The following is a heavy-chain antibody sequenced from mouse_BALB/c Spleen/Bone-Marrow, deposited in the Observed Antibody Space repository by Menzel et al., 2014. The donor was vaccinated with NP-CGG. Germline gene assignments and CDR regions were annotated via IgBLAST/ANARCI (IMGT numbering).Heavy chain of an antibody. CDR3: TREEYGNARDY. V-gene: IGHV7-3*02. J-gene: IGHJ4*01. D-gene: IGHD1-2*01. Sequence: EVQVVESGGGLVQPGGSLRLSCATSGFTFTDYYMRWVRQPPGKALEWLGFIRHKANGFTTEYSASVKGRFTISSDNSQSFLYQQMNSLRAEERATYDCTREEYGNARDYWGQGTSVTVSS. CDR2: IRHKANGFTT. CDR1: GFTFTDYY.